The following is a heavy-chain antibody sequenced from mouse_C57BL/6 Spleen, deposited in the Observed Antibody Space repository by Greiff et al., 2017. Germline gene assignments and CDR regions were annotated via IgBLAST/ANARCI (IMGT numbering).Heavy chain of an antibody. CDR3: ARRVLGRVYAMDY. Sequence: QVQLQQSGAELVKPGASVKISCKASGYAFSSYWMNWVKQRPGKGLEGIGQIYPGDGDTNYNGKFKGKDTLTADKSSSTAYMQLSSLTSEDSAVYFCARRVLGRVYAMDYWGQGTSVTVSS. J-gene: IGHJ4*01. V-gene: IGHV1-80*01. CDR2: IYPGDGDT. D-gene: IGHD4-1*01. CDR1: GYAFSSYW.